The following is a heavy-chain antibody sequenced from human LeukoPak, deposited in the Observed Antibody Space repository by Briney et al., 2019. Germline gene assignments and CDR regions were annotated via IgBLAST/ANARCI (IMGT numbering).Heavy chain of an antibody. Sequence: GGSLRLSCAVSGFPFSDSWMYWVRQAPGKGLEGVANIKKDGTGISYVDSVRGRFIISRDNARNSLYLQMDGLRVEDTAVYFCAGGNAMEVWGKGTAVTVSS. D-gene: IGHD1-1*01. CDR1: GFPFSDSW. V-gene: IGHV3-7*03. J-gene: IGHJ6*03. CDR3: AGGNAMEV. CDR2: IKKDGTGI.